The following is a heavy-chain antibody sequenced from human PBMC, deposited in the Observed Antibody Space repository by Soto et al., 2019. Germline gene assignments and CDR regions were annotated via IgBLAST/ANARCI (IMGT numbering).Heavy chain of an antibody. V-gene: IGHV3-30-3*01. J-gene: IGHJ4*02. Sequence: QVQLVESGGGVVQPGRSLRLSCAASGFTFSSYAMHWVRQAPGKGLEWVAVISYDGSNKYYADSVKSRFTISRDNSKNTLYLQMNSLRAEDTAVYYCARERPYSGYDPSKEYYFDYWGQGTLVTVSS. CDR1: GFTFSSYA. CDR2: ISYDGSNK. CDR3: ARERPYSGYDPSKEYYFDY. D-gene: IGHD5-12*01.